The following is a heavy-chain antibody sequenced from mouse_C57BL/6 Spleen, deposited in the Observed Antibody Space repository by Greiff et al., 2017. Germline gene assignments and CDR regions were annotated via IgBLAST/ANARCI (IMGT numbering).Heavy chain of an antibody. V-gene: IGHV1-15*01. D-gene: IGHD2-4*01. J-gene: IGHJ2*01. CDR3: TRGDYASYFDY. CDR2: IDPETGGT. CDR1: GYTFTDYE. Sequence: QVQLKESGAELVRPGASVTLSCKASGYTFTDYEMHWVKQTPVHGLEWIGAIDPETGGTAYNQKFKGKAILTADKSSSTAYMELRSLTSEDSAVYYCTRGDYASYFDYWGKGTTLTVSS.